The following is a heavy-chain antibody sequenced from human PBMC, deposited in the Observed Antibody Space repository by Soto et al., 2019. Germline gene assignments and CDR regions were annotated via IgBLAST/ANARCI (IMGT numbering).Heavy chain of an antibody. CDR3: RAAGRPFPIDA. V-gene: IGHV3-15*07. CDR1: GFTFNNAW. Sequence: EVQLVESGGGLVKPGGSLRLSCAASGFTFNNAWMNWVRQPPGKGLEWGGRIKNKTDGGTIDYAAPVKGRFTSSREDSNNKLYLQMSSLKTEDTAVYYCRAAGRPFPIDAWGQGTLVTVSS. J-gene: IGHJ5*02. D-gene: IGHD1-1*01. CDR2: IKNKTDGGTI.